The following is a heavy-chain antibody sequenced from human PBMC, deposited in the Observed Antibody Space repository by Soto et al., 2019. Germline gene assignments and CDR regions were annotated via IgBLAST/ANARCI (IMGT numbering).Heavy chain of an antibody. V-gene: IGHV4-4*07. CDR3: ARGGQDFWSGPFDY. J-gene: IGHJ4*02. CDR2: IDTSGST. D-gene: IGHD3-3*01. CDR1: GGSISNYD. Sequence: SETQSLTCTVSGGSISNYDCNWIRQPAGKGLEWIGRIDTSGSTNYNPSLKSRVTMSVDTSKQEFSLKLSSVTAADTALYYCARGGQDFWSGPFDYWGRGALVTVSS.